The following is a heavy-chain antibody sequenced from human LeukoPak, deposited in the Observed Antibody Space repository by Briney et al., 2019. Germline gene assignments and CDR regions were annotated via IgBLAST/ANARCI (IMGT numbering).Heavy chain of an antibody. V-gene: IGHV3-23*01. J-gene: IGHJ4*02. D-gene: IGHD5-24*01. Sequence: GGSLRLSCAASVFTFSSDAMSCVRQAPGEGTEWVSAISGSGGSTYYADSVKGRFTISRDNSKNTLYLQMNSLRAEDTAVYYCAKDRGIFDYWGQGTLVTVSS. CDR1: VFTFSSDA. CDR2: ISGSGGST. CDR3: AKDRGIFDY.